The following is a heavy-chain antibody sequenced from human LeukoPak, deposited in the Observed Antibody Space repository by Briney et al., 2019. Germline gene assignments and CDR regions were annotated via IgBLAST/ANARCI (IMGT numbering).Heavy chain of an antibody. D-gene: IGHD3-10*01. V-gene: IGHV3-30*04. CDR1: GFTFSSYA. J-gene: IGHJ6*02. CDR2: ISYDGSNK. Sequence: GRSLRLSCAASGFTFSSYAMHWVRQAPGKGLEWVAVISYDGSNKYYADSVKGRFTISRDNSKNTLYLQMNSLRAEDTAVYYCARDHELQWFEHPTYYYYGMDVWGQGTTVTVSS. CDR3: ARDHELQWFEHPTYYYYGMDV.